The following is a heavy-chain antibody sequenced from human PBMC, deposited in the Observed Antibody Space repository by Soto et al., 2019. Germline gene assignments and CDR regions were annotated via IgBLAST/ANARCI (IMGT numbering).Heavy chain of an antibody. CDR2: ISGSGGST. J-gene: IGHJ4*02. CDR3: ARDYGSGSYFDY. Sequence: EVQLLESGGGLLQPGGSLRLSCAASGFTFSSFAMTWVRQAPGKGLEWVSAISGSGGSTYYSDSVKGRFTISRDNFKNTLYLQMNSLRAEDTAVYYCARDYGSGSYFDYWGQGTLVTVSS. V-gene: IGHV3-23*01. D-gene: IGHD3-10*01. CDR1: GFTFSSFA.